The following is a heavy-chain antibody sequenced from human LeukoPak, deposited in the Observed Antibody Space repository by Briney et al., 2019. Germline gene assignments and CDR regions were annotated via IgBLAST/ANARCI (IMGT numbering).Heavy chain of an antibody. CDR2: MNPNRGNT. Sequence: ASVKVSCKASGYTFTSYDINWVRQATGQGLEWMGWMNPNRGNTGYAQKFQGRVTMTRNTSISTAYMELSSLRSEDTAVYYCARALGYCSSTSCYAHHYYYYGMDVWGQGTTVTVSS. D-gene: IGHD2-2*01. CDR3: ARALGYCSSTSCYAHHYYYYGMDV. J-gene: IGHJ6*02. V-gene: IGHV1-8*01. CDR1: GYTFTSYD.